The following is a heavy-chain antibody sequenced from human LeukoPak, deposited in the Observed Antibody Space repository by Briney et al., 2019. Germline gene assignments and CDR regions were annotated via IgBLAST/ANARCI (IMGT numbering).Heavy chain of an antibody. J-gene: IGHJ4*02. V-gene: IGHV4-34*01. CDR1: GGSLSGYY. CDR3: ARGQCSGGSCYFGY. D-gene: IGHD2-15*01. Sequence: PSETLSLTCAVYGGSLSGYYWSWIRQPPGKGLEWIGEINHSGSTNYNPSLKSRVTISVDTSKNQFSLKLSSVTAADTAVYYCARGQCSGGSCYFGYWGQGTLVTVSS. CDR2: INHSGST.